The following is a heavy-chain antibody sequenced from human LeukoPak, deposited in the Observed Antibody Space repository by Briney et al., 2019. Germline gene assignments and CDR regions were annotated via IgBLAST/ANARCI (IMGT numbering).Heavy chain of an antibody. V-gene: IGHV1-46*01. CDR1: GYTFTSYY. CDR3: ARTVYYDSSGYYYGSDAFDI. D-gene: IGHD3-22*01. J-gene: IGHJ3*02. Sequence: GASVKVSCKASGYTFTSYYMHWVRQAPGQGLEWMGIINPSGGSTSYAQKFQGRVTMTRDTSTSTVYMVLSSLRSEDTAVYYCARTVYYDSSGYYYGSDAFDIWGQGTMVTVSS. CDR2: INPSGGST.